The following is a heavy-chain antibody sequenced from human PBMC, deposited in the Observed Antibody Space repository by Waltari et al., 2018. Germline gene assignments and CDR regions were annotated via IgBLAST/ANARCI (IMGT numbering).Heavy chain of an antibody. D-gene: IGHD2-15*01. CDR1: GESVSGASNNG. CDR3: ARDRGRGLYLDS. Sequence: QVQLQESGPGLVQPSGTLSLTCAVSGESVSGASNNGWSWVRQSPGKGLEWIGQILRSGKTNYHPSFASRVTMSLDTSSDSFSLRMTSATAADTAVYYCARDRGRGLYLDSWGQGILVTVSP. V-gene: IGHV4-4*02. CDR2: ILRSGKT. J-gene: IGHJ4*02.